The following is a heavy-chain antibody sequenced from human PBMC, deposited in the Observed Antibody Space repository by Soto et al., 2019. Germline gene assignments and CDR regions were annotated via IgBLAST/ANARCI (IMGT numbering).Heavy chain of an antibody. Sequence: EVQLLESGGGLVQPGGSLRLSCAASGFTFGSYFMRWVRQTPGQGLEWVSTVSDGGSTYYADSVKGRFTVSRDNSKNMVYLQMNSLRAEDTAVYYCAKGRGQNYKYDMEDWGRGTTVTVSS. D-gene: IGHD5-12*01. CDR1: GFTFGSYF. J-gene: IGHJ6*02. CDR2: VSDGGST. CDR3: AKGRGQNYKYDMED. V-gene: IGHV3-23*01.